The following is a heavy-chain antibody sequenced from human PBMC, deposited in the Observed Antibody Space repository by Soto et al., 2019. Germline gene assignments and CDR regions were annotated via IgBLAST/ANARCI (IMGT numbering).Heavy chain of an antibody. CDR1: GFTFSDYY. D-gene: IGHD4-17*01. Sequence: GSLRLSCAASGFTFSDYYMSWIRQAPGKGLERVSYISSSGSTIYYADSVKGRFTISRDNAKNSLYLQMNSLRAEDTAVYYCARGSEVTTLSWFDPWGQGTLVTVSS. CDR2: ISSSGSTI. V-gene: IGHV3-11*01. J-gene: IGHJ5*02. CDR3: ARGSEVTTLSWFDP.